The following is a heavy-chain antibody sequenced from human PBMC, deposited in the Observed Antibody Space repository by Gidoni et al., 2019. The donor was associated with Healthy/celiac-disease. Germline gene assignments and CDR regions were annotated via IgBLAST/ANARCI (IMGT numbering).Heavy chain of an antibody. J-gene: IGHJ4*02. CDR2: ISYDGSNK. Sequence: QLQLVESGGGVVQPGRSLRLSCAASGFTFSSYGMHWVRQAPGKGLEWVAVISYDGSNKYYADSVKGRFTISRDNSKNTLYLQMNSLRAEDTAVYYCAKMMAAGTIDYWGQGTLVTVSS. CDR1: GFTFSSYG. CDR3: AKMMAAGTIDY. D-gene: IGHD6-13*01. V-gene: IGHV3-30*18.